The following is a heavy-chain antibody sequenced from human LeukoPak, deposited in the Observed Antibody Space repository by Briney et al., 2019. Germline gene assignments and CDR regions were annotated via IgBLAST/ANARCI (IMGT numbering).Heavy chain of an antibody. V-gene: IGHV4-59*01. CDR3: GYGELDY. Sequence: PSETLSLTCTVSGGSISSYYWSWIRQPPGKGLEWIGNVYYSGRTAYNPSLKSRVTISVDISKNQFSLQLNSVTAADTAVYYCGYGELDYWGQGTLVTVSS. CDR1: GGSISSYY. CDR2: VYYSGRT. J-gene: IGHJ4*02. D-gene: IGHD4/OR15-4a*01.